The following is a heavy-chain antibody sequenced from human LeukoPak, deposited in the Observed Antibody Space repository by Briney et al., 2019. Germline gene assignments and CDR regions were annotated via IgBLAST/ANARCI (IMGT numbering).Heavy chain of an antibody. J-gene: IGHJ6*03. V-gene: IGHV1-69*01. Sequence: SVKVSCKASGGTFSSYPISWVRQAPGQGLEWMGGIIPLFVTPKYAQNFQGRVTMTADESTSTAYMELSSLRSDDTAVYYCARGNNPPYNSYYFMDVWGKGATVTVSS. CDR3: ARGNNPPYNSYYFMDV. CDR2: IIPLFVTP. CDR1: GGTFSSYP. D-gene: IGHD1/OR15-1a*01.